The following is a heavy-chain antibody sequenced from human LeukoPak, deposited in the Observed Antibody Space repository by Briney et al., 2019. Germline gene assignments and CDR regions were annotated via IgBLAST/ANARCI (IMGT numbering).Heavy chain of an antibody. D-gene: IGHD3-10*01. CDR1: GGSITSYY. CDR3: ARDMVRGVIHVGFDY. V-gene: IGHV4-59*12. Sequence: SETLSLTCTVSGGSITSYYWSWIRQPPGKGLEWIGYIYYSGSTNYNPSLKSRVTISVDTSKNQFSLKLSSVTAADTAVYYCARDMVRGVIHVGFDYWGQGTLVTVSS. CDR2: IYYSGST. J-gene: IGHJ4*02.